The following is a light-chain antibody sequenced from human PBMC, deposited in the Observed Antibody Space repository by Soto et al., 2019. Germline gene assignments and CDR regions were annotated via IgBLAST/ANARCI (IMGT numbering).Light chain of an antibody. Sequence: QSALTQPASVSGSPGQSITISCTGTSSDVGTYKYVSWYQQLPGKAPKLMIYEVSNRPSGVSNRFSDSKSGNTASLTISELQAEDEADYYCNSYTVTTTPGYVFGAGTKLTVL. CDR1: SSDVGTYKY. V-gene: IGLV2-14*01. J-gene: IGLJ1*01. CDR2: EVS. CDR3: NSYTVTTTPGYV.